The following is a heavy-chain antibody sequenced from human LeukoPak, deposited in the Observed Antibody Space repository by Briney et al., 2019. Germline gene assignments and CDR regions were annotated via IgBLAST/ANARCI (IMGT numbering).Heavy chain of an antibody. CDR3: ARGRSYGSFDY. Sequence: AGGSLRLSCAASGFTFDDHGMNWVRQAPGKGLEWVSGINWNGGSTFYADSVKGRFTISRDNAKNALYLQMNSLTAEDTALYHCARGRSYGSFDYWGQGTLVTVSS. D-gene: IGHD5-18*01. CDR1: GFTFDDHG. CDR2: INWNGGST. V-gene: IGHV3-20*01. J-gene: IGHJ4*02.